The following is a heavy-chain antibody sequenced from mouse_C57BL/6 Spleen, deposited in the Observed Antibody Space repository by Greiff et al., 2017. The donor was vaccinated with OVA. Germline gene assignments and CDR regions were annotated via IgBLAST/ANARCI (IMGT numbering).Heavy chain of an antibody. D-gene: IGHD2-1*01. CDR2: ISYDGSN. V-gene: IGHV3-6*01. CDR1: GYSITSGYY. Sequence: EVKLQESGPGLVKPSQSLSLTCSVTGYSITSGYYWNWIRQFPGNKLEWMGYISYDGSNNYNPSLKNRISITRDTSKNQCFLKLNSVTTEDAATYYCARDLPCAYWGKGTLVTVSA. J-gene: IGHJ3*01. CDR3: ARDLPCAY.